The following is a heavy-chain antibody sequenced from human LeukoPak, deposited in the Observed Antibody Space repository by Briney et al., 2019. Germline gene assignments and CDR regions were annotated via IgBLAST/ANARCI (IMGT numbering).Heavy chain of an antibody. Sequence: PSETLSLTCTVSGGSISSYYWSWIRQPPGKGLEWIGYIYYSGSTNYNPSLKSRVTISVDTSKNQFSLKLSSVTAADTAVYYCARDRRWFGEFYFQGAFDIWGQRTMVTVSS. V-gene: IGHV4-59*01. J-gene: IGHJ3*02. CDR2: IYYSGST. D-gene: IGHD3-10*01. CDR3: ARDRRWFGEFYFQGAFDI. CDR1: GGSISSYY.